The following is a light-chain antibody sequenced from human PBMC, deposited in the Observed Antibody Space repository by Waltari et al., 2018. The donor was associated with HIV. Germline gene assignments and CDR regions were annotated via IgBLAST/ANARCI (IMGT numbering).Light chain of an antibody. CDR2: EVN. J-gene: IGLJ1*01. CDR3: ISYTGFTTPYV. V-gene: IGLV2-14*01. CDR1: SSDVGGYNY. Sequence: QSALTQPASVSGSPGQSITISCTGTSSDVGGYNYVSWYKQHPGKAPELMMYEVNNGPSGVSNRFSGSKSGNTASLTISGLQAEDEADYYCISYTGFTTPYVFGTGTKVTVL.